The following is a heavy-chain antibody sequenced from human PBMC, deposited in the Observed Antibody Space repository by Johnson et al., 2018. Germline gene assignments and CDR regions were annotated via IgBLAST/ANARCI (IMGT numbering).Heavy chain of an antibody. D-gene: IGHD3-16*01. Sequence: VQLVESGGGLVKPAGSLRLSCAASGFTFSDHFMSWIRQAPGKGLEWISYISPSGTTIYYADSVKGRFTISRDNAKNSLYLQMNSLRAEDTAVYYCARDHYANAGMDVWGQGTTVTVSS. CDR3: ARDHYANAGMDV. J-gene: IGHJ6*02. CDR2: ISPSGTTI. CDR1: GFTFSDHF. V-gene: IGHV3-11*01.